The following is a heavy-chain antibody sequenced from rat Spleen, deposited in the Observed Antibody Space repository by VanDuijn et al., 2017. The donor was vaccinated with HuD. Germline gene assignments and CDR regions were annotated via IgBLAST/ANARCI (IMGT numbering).Heavy chain of an antibody. V-gene: IGHV2-72*01. CDR3: ARRGEFGVYYFDY. J-gene: IGHJ2*01. Sequence: QVQLKESGPGLMQPSETLSLTCTVSGFSLTSNGVGWVRQPLGKGLVWVGTIWAGGSTNYNSAVQSRVSISRDTSKSQVFLKMNNLQPEDTGTYACARRGEFGVYYFDYWGQGVGVTVSS. CDR2: IWAGGST. CDR1: GFSLTSNG. D-gene: IGHD4-3*01.